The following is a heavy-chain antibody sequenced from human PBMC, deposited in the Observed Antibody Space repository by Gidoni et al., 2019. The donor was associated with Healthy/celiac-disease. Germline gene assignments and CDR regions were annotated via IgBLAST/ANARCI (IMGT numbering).Heavy chain of an antibody. D-gene: IGHD2-2*01. CDR1: GFTFSTYT. V-gene: IGHV3-21*01. J-gene: IGHJ4*02. CDR2: ISSSSSYI. Sequence: EVQLVESGGGLVKPGGSLRLSCAASGFTFSTYTMTWVRQAPGKGLEWVSSISSSSSYIYYADSVKGRFTISRDNAKKSRYLQMNSLRAEDTAVYFCARRGFGGDYCSTIGCPTYYFDFWGQGTLVTVSS. CDR3: ARRGFGGDYCSTIGCPTYYFDF.